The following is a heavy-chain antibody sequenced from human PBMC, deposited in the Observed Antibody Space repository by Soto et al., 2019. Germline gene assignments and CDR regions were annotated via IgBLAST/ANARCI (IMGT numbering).Heavy chain of an antibody. J-gene: IGHJ5*02. Sequence: GGSLRLSCAASGFDFSVYWMSWVRQAPGKGPEWVANIKFDGSEKQYVDSVKGRFTISRDNARNSVFLQMNGLRAGDTAVYYCVKDGGYCSSATCYSPRNHYFDAWGQGTLVTVSS. CDR1: GFDFSVYW. V-gene: IGHV3-7*03. D-gene: IGHD2-2*01. CDR3: VKDGGYCSSATCYSPRNHYFDA. CDR2: IKFDGSEK.